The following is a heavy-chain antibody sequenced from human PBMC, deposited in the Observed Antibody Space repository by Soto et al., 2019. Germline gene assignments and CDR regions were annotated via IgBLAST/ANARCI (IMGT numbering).Heavy chain of an antibody. J-gene: IGHJ6*02. CDR1: GGSISSGAYY. CDR3: ASGTEVSPSWDV. D-gene: IGHD1-26*01. Sequence: PSLTCTVAGGSISSGAYYGRWIRQHPGKGLEWIGYIYYSGSTYYNPSLKSRVTISVDTSKNQFSLKLSSVTAADTAVYYCASGTEVSPSWDVWGQGTTVTVSS. CDR2: IYYSGST. V-gene: IGHV4-31*03.